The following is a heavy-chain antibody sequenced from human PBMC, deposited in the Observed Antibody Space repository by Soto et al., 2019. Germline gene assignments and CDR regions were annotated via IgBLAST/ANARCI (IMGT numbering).Heavy chain of an antibody. CDR2: IYYSGST. D-gene: IGHD3-3*01. CDR1: GGSISSYY. J-gene: IGHJ5*02. CDR3: AASYYDFWSGYYNWFDP. Sequence: ETLSLTCTVSGGSISSYYWIWIRQPPGKGLEWIGYIYYSGSTNYNPSLKSRVTISVDTSKNQFSMKLSSVTAADTAVYYCAASYYDFWSGYYNWFDPWGQGTMVTVSS. V-gene: IGHV4-59*01.